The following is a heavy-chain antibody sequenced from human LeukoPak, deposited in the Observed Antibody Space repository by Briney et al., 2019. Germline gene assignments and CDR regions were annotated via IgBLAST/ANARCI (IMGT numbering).Heavy chain of an antibody. CDR3: AIIGGTPYYYYYYGMDV. Sequence: GGSLRLSCAASGFTFSSYAMSWVRQAPGKGLEWVSAISGSGGSTYYADSVKGRFTISRDNSKNTLYLQMNSLRAEDTAVYYCAIIGGTPYYYYYYGMDVWGQGTTVTVSS. CDR1: GFTFSSYA. J-gene: IGHJ6*02. V-gene: IGHV3-23*01. D-gene: IGHD2-15*01. CDR2: ISGSGGST.